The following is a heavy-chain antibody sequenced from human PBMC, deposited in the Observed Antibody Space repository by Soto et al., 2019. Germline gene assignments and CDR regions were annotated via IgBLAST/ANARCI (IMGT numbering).Heavy chain of an antibody. CDR2: INSDGSST. D-gene: IGHD3-16*01. CDR3: ARNLFTWGDPDH. Sequence: EVQLVESGGGLVQPGGSLRLSCAASGFTFSSYWMHWVRQAPGKGLVWVSRINSDGSSTSYVDSVKGRFTISRDNAKNTLYLQMNSLRAEDTAVYYCARNLFTWGDPDHWGQGVLVTVSS. J-gene: IGHJ4*02. CDR1: GFTFSSYW. V-gene: IGHV3-74*01.